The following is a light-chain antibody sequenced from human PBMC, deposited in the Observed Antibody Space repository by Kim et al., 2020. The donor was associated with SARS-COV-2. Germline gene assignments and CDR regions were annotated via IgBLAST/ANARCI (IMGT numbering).Light chain of an antibody. CDR1: NIGSKR. CDR3: QVWDSSSDHPV. Sequence: PGKTSRITCGGNNIGSKRLRWYQQTPGQAPVLVIYYDSDRPSGIPERFSGSNSGSTATLTISRVEAGDEADYYCQVWDSSSDHPVFGGGTQLTVL. J-gene: IGLJ3*02. V-gene: IGLV3-21*04. CDR2: YDS.